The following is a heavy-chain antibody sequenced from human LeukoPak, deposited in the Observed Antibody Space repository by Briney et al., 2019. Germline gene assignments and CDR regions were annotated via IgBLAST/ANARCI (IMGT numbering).Heavy chain of an antibody. Sequence: GGSLRLSCAASGFTFSSYGIHWVRQAPVKGLEWVAFIRYDGSDKYFADIVKGRFTISRDNSKNTVYLQMNSLRAEDTAVYYCARDGSRVVPAAIVDYWGQGTLVTVSS. CDR2: IRYDGSDK. CDR1: GFTFSSYG. D-gene: IGHD2-2*01. V-gene: IGHV3-30*02. CDR3: ARDGSRVVPAAIVDY. J-gene: IGHJ4*02.